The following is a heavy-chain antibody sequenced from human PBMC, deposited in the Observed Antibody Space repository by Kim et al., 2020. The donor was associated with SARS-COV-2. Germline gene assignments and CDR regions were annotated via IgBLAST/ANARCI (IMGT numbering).Heavy chain of an antibody. CDR1: GDSFNNFA. D-gene: IGHD3-10*02. CDR3: ARATAVPTAYYYFDLDV. V-gene: IGHV1-69*13. Sequence: SVKVSCKSSGDSFNNFAFTWVRQTPGRGLEWVGGITPLFGGSADYAQKFQDRLTITADASTSTVYMGLSSLTSTDTAIYYCARATAVPTAYYYFDLDVWGKGTPVTVSS. CDR2: ITPLFGGSA. J-gene: IGHJ6*04.